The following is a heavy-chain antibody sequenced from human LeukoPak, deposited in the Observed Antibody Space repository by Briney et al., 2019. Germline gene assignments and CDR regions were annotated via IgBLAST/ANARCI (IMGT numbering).Heavy chain of an antibody. CDR2: INSDGINT. D-gene: IGHD1-26*01. V-gene: IGHV3-74*01. CDR3: ARDRYSGSYPIDY. J-gene: IGHJ4*02. Sequence: QPGGSLRLSCAASGFTFSNYWMHWVRQAPGKGLVWVSRINSDGINTSYADSVKGRFTISRDNAKNSLYLQMNSLRAEDTAVYYCARDRYSGSYPIDYWGQGTLVTVSS. CDR1: GFTFSNYW.